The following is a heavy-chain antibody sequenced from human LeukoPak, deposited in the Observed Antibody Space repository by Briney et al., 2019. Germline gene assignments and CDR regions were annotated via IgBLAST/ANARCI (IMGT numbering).Heavy chain of an antibody. CDR2: IKQDGSEK. CDR3: ARGFRDSSSSGGTLIDY. Sequence: GGSLRLSCAASGFTFSSYWMSWVRQAPGKGLEWVANIKQDGSEKYYVDSVKGRFTISRDNAKNSLYLQMNSLRAEDTAVYYCARGFRDSSSSGGTLIDYWGQGTLVTVSS. J-gene: IGHJ4*02. CDR1: GFTFSSYW. V-gene: IGHV3-7*01. D-gene: IGHD6-13*01.